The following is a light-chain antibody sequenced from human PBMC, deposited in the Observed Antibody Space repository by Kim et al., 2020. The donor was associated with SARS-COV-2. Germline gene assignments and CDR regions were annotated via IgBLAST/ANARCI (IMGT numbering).Light chain of an antibody. CDR2: DAS. V-gene: IGKV1-33*01. J-gene: IGKJ2*01. CDR3: QQYDNLPYT. CDR1: QDISNY. Sequence: SAAVRYRVTITCQASQDISNYLNLYQQKPGKAPKPLIYDASNLETGVPSRFSGSGSGTDFTFTISSLQPEDIATYYCQQYDNLPYTCGQGTKLEI.